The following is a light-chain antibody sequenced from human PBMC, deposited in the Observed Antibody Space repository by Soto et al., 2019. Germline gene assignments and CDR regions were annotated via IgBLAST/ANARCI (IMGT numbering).Light chain of an antibody. CDR1: QSVSSSY. CDR3: QQYGSSPRT. V-gene: IGKV3-20*01. CDR2: DAS. J-gene: IGKJ1*01. Sequence: EIVLTQSPGTLSLSPGERATLSCRASQSVSSSYLAWYQQKPGPAPRLLIYDASSRATGIPDRFSGSGSGTDFTLTISRLEPEDVAVYYCQQYGSSPRTFGQGTKVEIK.